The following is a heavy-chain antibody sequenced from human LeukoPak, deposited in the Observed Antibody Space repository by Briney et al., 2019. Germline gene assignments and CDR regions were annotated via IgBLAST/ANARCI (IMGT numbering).Heavy chain of an antibody. J-gene: IGHJ3*02. CDR3: ATDRGHAFDI. CDR2: ISYDGSNK. D-gene: IGHD3-10*01. Sequence: GGSLRLSCAASGCTFSSYGMHWVRQAPGKGLEWVAVISYDGSNKYYADSVKGRFTISRDNSKNTLFLQMNSLTAEDTAVYYCATDRGHAFDIWGQGTMVTVS. V-gene: IGHV3-30*03. CDR1: GCTFSSYG.